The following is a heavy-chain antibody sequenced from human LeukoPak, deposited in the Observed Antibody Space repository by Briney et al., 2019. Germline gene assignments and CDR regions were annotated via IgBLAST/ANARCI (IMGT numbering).Heavy chain of an antibody. J-gene: IGHJ6*03. D-gene: IGHD2-2*01. V-gene: IGHV3-15*01. Sequence: GGSLRLSCAASGFTFDDYDMSWVRQAPGKGLEWVGRIKSKTDGGTTDYAAPVKGRFTISRDDSKNTLYLQMNSLKTEDTAVYYCTTVPAASYYYYMDVWGKGTTVTVSS. CDR2: IKSKTDGGTT. CDR3: TTVPAASYYYYMDV. CDR1: GFTFDDYD.